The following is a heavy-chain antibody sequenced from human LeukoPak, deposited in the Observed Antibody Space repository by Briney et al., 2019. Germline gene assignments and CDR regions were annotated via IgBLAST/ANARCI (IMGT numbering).Heavy chain of an antibody. D-gene: IGHD4-17*01. J-gene: IGHJ4*02. Sequence: PGGSLRLSCAASQFTFSGSAMHWVRQASGKGLEWVGRIRSKANSYATAYAASVKGRFTISRDDSKNTAYLQMNSLKTEDTAVYYCTRPNDYGDYVEEGWGQGTLVTVSS. CDR2: IRSKANSYAT. CDR1: QFTFSGSA. CDR3: TRPNDYGDYVEEG. V-gene: IGHV3-73*01.